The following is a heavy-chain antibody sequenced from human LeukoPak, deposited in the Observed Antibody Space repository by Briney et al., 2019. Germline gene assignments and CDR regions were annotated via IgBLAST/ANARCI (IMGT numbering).Heavy chain of an antibody. CDR1: GGSFSGYY. J-gene: IGHJ3*02. V-gene: IGHV4-34*12. CDR2: IFYSGST. D-gene: IGHD3-22*01. CDR3: AKSNGYGLIDI. Sequence: PSETLSLTCAVYGGSFSGYYWSWIRQPPGKALEWIGNIFYSGSTYYSPSLKSRVTISLDTSRNQFSLKLNSVTAADTAVYYRAKSNGYGLIDIWGQGTMVTVSS.